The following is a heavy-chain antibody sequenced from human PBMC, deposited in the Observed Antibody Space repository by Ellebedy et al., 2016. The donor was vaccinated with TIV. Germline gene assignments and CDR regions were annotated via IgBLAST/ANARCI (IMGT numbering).Heavy chain of an antibody. V-gene: IGHV1-69*13. CDR3: ARGRSSGGYYYGMDV. D-gene: IGHD6-19*01. CDR1: GGTFSSYA. Sequence: SVKVSXKASGGTFSSYAISWVRQAPGQGLEWMGGIIPIFGTANYAQKFQGRVTITADESTSTAYMELSSLRSEDTAVYYCARGRSSGGYYYGMDVWGQGTTVTVSS. J-gene: IGHJ6*02. CDR2: IIPIFGTA.